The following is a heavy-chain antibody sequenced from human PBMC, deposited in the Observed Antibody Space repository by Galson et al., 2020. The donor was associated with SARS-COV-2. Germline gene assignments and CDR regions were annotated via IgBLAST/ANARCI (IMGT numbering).Heavy chain of an antibody. CDR2: IYYSGST. CDR1: GGSISSYY. J-gene: IGHJ4*02. D-gene: IGHD3-3*01. CDR3: GRAAQTYYDFWSGYYNAPQFDY. V-gene: IGHV4-59*01. Sequence: SETLSLTCTVSGGSISSYYWSWIRQPPGKGLEWIGYIYYSGSTNYNPSLKSRVTLSVDTSKNQFSLKLSSVTAADTAVYYCGRAAQTYYDFWSGYYNAPQFDYWVQGTLVAVSS.